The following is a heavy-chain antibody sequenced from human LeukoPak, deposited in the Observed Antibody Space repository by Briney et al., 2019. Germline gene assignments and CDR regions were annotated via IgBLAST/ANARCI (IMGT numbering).Heavy chain of an antibody. V-gene: IGHV1-24*01. CDR3: ATAVGIAAAGAYYFDY. D-gene: IGHD6-13*01. CDR2: FDPEDGET. Sequence: GASVKVSCKVSGYTLTELSMHWVRQAPGKGLEWMGGFDPEDGETIYAQKFQGRVTMTEDTSTDTAYMELSSLRSEDTAVYYCATAVGIAAAGAYYFDYWGQGTLVTASS. CDR1: GYTLTELS. J-gene: IGHJ4*02.